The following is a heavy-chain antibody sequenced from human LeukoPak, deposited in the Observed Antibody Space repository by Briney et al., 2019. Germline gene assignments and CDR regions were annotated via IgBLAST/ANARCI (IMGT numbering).Heavy chain of an antibody. CDR3: AADSTPMVRGFIAFAY. J-gene: IGHJ4*02. D-gene: IGHD3-10*01. Sequence: SVKVSCKASGGTFSSYAISWVRQAPGQGLEWMGGIIPIFGTANYAQKFQGRVTITTDESTSTAYMELSSLRSEDTAVYYCAADSTPMVRGFIAFAYWGQGAQVTVSS. CDR1: GGTFSSYA. CDR2: IIPIFGTA. V-gene: IGHV1-69*05.